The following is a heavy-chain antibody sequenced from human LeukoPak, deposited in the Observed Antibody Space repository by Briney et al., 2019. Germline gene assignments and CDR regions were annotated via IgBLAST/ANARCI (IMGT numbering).Heavy chain of an antibody. CDR3: ASATTVVTPFDY. V-gene: IGHV3-48*03. D-gene: IGHD4-23*01. CDR1: GGTFSSYA. J-gene: IGHJ4*02. Sequence: SCKASGGTFSSYAISWVRQAPGRGLEWVSHITISGGTIYYADSVKGRFVISRDNAKNSLFLQMNSLRVEDTGIYYCASATTVVTPFDYWGLGTLVTVSS. CDR2: ITISGGTI.